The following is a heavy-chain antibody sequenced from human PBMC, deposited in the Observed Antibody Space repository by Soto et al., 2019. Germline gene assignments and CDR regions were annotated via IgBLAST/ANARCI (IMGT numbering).Heavy chain of an antibody. Sequence: QVQLVQSGAEVKKPGASVKVSCKASGYTFTRSGISWVRQAPGQGLEWMGWISTYNGDTNYAQTFQDRVTMTTDTSTSTAYMELRSLRSDDTAVYYCARESVAPYYYYGMDVWGQGTPVSVSS. CDR1: GYTFTRSG. J-gene: IGHJ6*02. CDR3: ARESVAPYYYYGMDV. D-gene: IGHD5-12*01. V-gene: IGHV1-18*01. CDR2: ISTYNGDT.